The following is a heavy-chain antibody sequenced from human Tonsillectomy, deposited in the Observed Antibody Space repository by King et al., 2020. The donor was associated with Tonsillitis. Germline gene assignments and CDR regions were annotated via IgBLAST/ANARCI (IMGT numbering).Heavy chain of an antibody. Sequence: VQLVESGGGVVQPGRALRLSCAAAGFTFSSYAMHLVRQAPGKGVEWLAVISYDGSNKYYADSVKGRFTISRDNSKNTLYLQMNSLRAEDTAVYYCAREQWLDWFDPWGQGTLVTVSS. CDR1: GFTFSSYA. J-gene: IGHJ5*02. CDR3: AREQWLDWFDP. V-gene: IGHV3-30*01. D-gene: IGHD6-19*01. CDR2: ISYDGSNK.